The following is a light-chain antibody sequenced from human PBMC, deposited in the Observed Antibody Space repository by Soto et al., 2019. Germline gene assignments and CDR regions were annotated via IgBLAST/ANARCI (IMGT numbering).Light chain of an antibody. CDR3: SSFTTSGTYA. CDR1: SNDIGAYNF. J-gene: IGLJ1*01. V-gene: IGLV2-14*03. Sequence: QSALTQPASVSGSPGQSITISCTGTSNDIGAYNFVSWYQQHPGKAPKVMIYDVNNRPSGVSDRFSGSKSGTTASLTISGLQTEDEADYYCSSFTTSGTYAFGAGTKLTVL. CDR2: DVN.